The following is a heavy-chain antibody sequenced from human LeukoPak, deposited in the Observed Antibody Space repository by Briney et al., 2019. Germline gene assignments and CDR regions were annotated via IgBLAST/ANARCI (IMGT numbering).Heavy chain of an antibody. J-gene: IGHJ4*02. CDR1: GFIFGHYV. CDR2: ISYDGSNK. CDR3: AKGPYYYDSSGPPDY. V-gene: IGHV3-30*18. D-gene: IGHD3-22*01. Sequence: PGGSLRLSCAASGFIFGHYVMSWVRQAPGKGLEWVALISYDGSNKYYADSVKGRFTISRDNSKNTLYLQMNSLRVEDTAVYYCAKGPYYYDSSGPPDYWGQGTLVTVSS.